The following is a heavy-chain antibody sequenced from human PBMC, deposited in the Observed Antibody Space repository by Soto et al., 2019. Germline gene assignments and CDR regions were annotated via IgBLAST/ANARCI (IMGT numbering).Heavy chain of an antibody. Sequence: QVQLMQSGSEVKKPGSSVKISCKAFGGTFNSNAFSWVRQVPGQGLEWMGGLAVILGTPNYAQKFQGRVTLSADETTTTAYMEVTSVTSEDTAVYYCASGYYDSSGYSIDYWGQGTQITVSS. CDR3: ASGYYDSSGYSIDY. J-gene: IGHJ4*02. CDR2: LAVILGTP. CDR1: GGTFNSNA. D-gene: IGHD3-22*01. V-gene: IGHV1-69*01.